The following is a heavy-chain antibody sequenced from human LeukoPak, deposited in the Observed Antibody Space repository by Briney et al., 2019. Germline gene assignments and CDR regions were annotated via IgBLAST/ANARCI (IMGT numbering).Heavy chain of an antibody. J-gene: IGHJ6*03. CDR1: GGSISSTGYC. CDR3: TRGSIAYYYMDV. Sequence: PSETLSLTCTVSGGSISSTGYCWSWIRQPAGKGLEWIGNIYYSGSTNYNPSLKSRVTISVDTSKNQFSLKLSSVTAADTAVYYCTRGSIAYYYMDVWGKGTTVTISS. CDR2: IYYSGST. V-gene: IGHV4-61*10. D-gene: IGHD3-22*01.